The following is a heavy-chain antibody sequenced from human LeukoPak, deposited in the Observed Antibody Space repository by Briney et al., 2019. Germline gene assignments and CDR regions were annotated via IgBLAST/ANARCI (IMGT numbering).Heavy chain of an antibody. D-gene: IGHD5-18*01. CDR1: GFTFSSYA. J-gene: IGHJ6*03. CDR2: ISGSGGST. V-gene: IGHV3-23*01. Sequence: GGSLRLSCAASGFTFSSYAMSWVRQAPGKGLEWVSAISGSGGSTYYADSVKGRFTISRDNSKNTLYLQMNSLRAEDTAVYYCAGGDTAMVTGYYYYMDVWGKGTTVTVSS. CDR3: AGGDTAMVTGYYYYMDV.